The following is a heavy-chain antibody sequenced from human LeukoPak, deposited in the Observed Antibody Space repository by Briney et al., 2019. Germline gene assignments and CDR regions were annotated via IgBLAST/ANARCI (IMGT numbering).Heavy chain of an antibody. CDR1: GGSFGGYY. V-gene: IGHV4-34*01. J-gene: IGHJ6*02. CDR3: ARWKIYYYGMDV. CDR2: INHSGST. D-gene: IGHD1-1*01. Sequence: SETLSLTCAVYGGSFGGYYWSWIRQPPGKGLEWIGEINHSGSTNYNPPLKSRVTISVDTSKNQFSLKLSSVTAADTAVYHCARWKIYYYGMDVWGQGTTVTVSS.